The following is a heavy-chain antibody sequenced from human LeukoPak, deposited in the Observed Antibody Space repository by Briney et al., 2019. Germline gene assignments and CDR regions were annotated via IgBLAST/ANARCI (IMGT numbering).Heavy chain of an antibody. D-gene: IGHD2-2*01. Sequence: ASVKVSCKASGYTFTSYAMNWVRQAPGHGLEWMGWINTNTGNPTYAQGFTGRFVFSLDTSVSTAYLQIGSLKAEDTAVYYCARCSSTSCGYYYYGMDVWGQGTTVTVSS. CDR1: GYTFTSYA. CDR2: INTNTGNP. CDR3: ARCSSTSCGYYYYGMDV. V-gene: IGHV7-4-1*01. J-gene: IGHJ6*02.